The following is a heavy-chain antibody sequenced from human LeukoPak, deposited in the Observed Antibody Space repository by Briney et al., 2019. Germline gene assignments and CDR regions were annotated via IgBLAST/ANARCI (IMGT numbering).Heavy chain of an antibody. V-gene: IGHV3-11*06. Sequence: GGSLRLSCAASGFTFSDYYMSWIRQAPGKGLEWVSYISSSSSYTNYADSVKGRFTISRDNAKNSLYLQMNSLRAEDTAVYYCARDNGGHYGSGSYQYYGMDVWGKGTTVTVSS. J-gene: IGHJ6*04. CDR3: ARDNGGHYGSGSYQYYGMDV. CDR1: GFTFSDYY. D-gene: IGHD3-10*01. CDR2: ISSSSSYT.